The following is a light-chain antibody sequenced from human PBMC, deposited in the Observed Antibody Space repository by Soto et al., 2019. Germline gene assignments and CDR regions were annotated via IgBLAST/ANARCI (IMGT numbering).Light chain of an antibody. CDR1: SSNIGTSS. CDR2: TTN. CDR3: AAWDDSMNGHV. J-gene: IGLJ1*01. V-gene: IGLV1-44*01. Sequence: QSVLTQPHSASGTPGQRVTISCSGSSSNIGTSSVHWFQQLPGTTPKLLISTTNQRPSGVPERCSGSKSGTSASLAISGLQSEEEADYYCAAWDDSMNGHVFGAGTKVTVL.